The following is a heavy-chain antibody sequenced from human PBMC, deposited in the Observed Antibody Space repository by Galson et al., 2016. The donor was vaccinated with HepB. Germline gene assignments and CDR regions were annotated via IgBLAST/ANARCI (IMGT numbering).Heavy chain of an antibody. CDR2: YSSGNT. D-gene: IGHD6-19*01. CDR1: GGSISSHY. J-gene: IGHJ5*02. V-gene: IGHV4-4*07. Sequence: SETLSLTCTVSGGSISSHYWSWVRQPAGKGLEWMGLYSSGNTKYNPSLESRVTMSVDTSKNHFSLKLNSVTAADTAVYYCAREIAVADMNWFDPWGQGTLVIVSS. CDR3: AREIAVADMNWFDP.